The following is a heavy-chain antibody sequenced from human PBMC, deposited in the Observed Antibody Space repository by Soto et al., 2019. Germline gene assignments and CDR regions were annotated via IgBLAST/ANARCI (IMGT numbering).Heavy chain of an antibody. CDR2: IRSGRYGGTA. V-gene: IGHV3-49*05. CDR3: TTIPRNKYGYPFDC. J-gene: IGHJ4*02. Sequence: EKQLVESGGGLVNPGRSLRLSCTGSGFTFGDFAMSWFRQTPGKGLECVGFIRSGRYGGTADYAASVKGRFTISRDDSKSVAYLQMNSLKSEDTGRYYCTTIPRNKYGYPFDCWGQGTRVTVSS. D-gene: IGHD5-18*01. CDR1: GFTFGDFA.